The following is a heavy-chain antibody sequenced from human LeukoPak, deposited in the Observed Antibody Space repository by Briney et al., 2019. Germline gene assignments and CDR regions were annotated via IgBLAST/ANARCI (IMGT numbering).Heavy chain of an antibody. Sequence: PSGTLSLTCAVSGGSISSNNRWGWVRQPPGKGLGWIGEIYHSGSPNYNPSLKSRVTISVDKSRNHFSLNLSSVTAADTAVYYCARDPEVGATTAGGYWGQGTLVTVSS. CDR2: IYHSGSP. CDR3: ARDPEVGATTAGGY. J-gene: IGHJ4*02. CDR1: GGSISSNNR. D-gene: IGHD1-26*01. V-gene: IGHV4-4*02.